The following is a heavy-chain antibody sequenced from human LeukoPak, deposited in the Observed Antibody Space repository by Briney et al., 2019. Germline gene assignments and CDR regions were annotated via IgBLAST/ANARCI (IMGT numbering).Heavy chain of an antibody. J-gene: IGHJ5*02. V-gene: IGHV4-31*03. Sequence: PSETLSLTCTVSGGSISSGGYYWSWIRQHPGKGLEWIGYIYYSGSTYYNPSLKSRVTISVDTSKNQFSPKLSSVTAADTAVYYCAGAIVVVPAAPSSWFDPWGQGTLVTVSS. CDR2: IYYSGST. D-gene: IGHD2-2*01. CDR3: AGAIVVVPAAPSSWFDP. CDR1: GGSISSGGYY.